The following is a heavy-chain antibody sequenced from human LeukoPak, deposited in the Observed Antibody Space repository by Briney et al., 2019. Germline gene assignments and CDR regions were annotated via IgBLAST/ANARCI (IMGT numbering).Heavy chain of an antibody. CDR3: ARESKGVLRYFDWLKSRYYYMDV. CDR1: GYTFTSYG. Sequence: ASVKVSCKASGYTFTSYGISWVRQAPGQGLEWMGWISAYNGNTNYAQKFQGRVTITADKSTSTAYMELSSLRSEDTAVYYCARESKGVLRYFDWLKSRYYYMDVWGKGTTVTVSS. J-gene: IGHJ6*03. V-gene: IGHV1-18*01. CDR2: ISAYNGNT. D-gene: IGHD3-9*01.